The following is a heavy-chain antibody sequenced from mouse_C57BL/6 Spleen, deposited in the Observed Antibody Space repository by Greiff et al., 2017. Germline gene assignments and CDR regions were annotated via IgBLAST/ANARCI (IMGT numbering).Heavy chain of an antibody. Sequence: QVQLKQSGAELMKPGASVKLSCKATGYTFTGYWIEWVKQRPGHGLEWIGEILPGSGSTNYNEKFKGKATFTADTSSNTAYMQLSSLTTEDSAIYYCAGKSLYDYDPYYYAMDYWGQGTSVTVSS. CDR1: GYTFTGYW. V-gene: IGHV1-9*01. D-gene: IGHD2-4*01. J-gene: IGHJ4*01. CDR2: ILPGSGST. CDR3: AGKSLYDYDPYYYAMDY.